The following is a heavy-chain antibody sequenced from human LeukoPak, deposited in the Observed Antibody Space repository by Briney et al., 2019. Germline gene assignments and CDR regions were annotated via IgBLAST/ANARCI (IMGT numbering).Heavy chain of an antibody. CDR3: ARVPRGYCSSTSCRGDY. J-gene: IGHJ4*02. V-gene: IGHV4-34*01. D-gene: IGHD2-2*01. CDR1: GGSFSGYY. CDR2: INHSGST. Sequence: PSETLSLTCAVYGGSFSGYYWGWIRQPPGKGLEWIGEINHSGSTNYNPSLKSRVTISVDTSKNQFSLKLSSVTAADTAVYYCARVPRGYCSSTSCRGDYWGQGTLVTVSS.